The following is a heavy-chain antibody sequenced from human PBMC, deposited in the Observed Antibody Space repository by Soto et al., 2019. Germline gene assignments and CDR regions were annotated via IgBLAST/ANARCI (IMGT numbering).Heavy chain of an antibody. V-gene: IGHV3-23*01. D-gene: IGHD6-13*01. CDR3: AKDLRIGIAAAGTYFDY. CDR1: GFTFSSYA. CDR2: ISGSGGST. J-gene: IGHJ4*02. Sequence: GGSLRLSCAASGFTFSSYAMSWVRQAPGKGLEWVSAISGSGGSTSYADSVEGRFTISRDSTKNTLYLQMNSLRAEDTAVYYCAKDLRIGIAAAGTYFDYWGQGTRVTVSS.